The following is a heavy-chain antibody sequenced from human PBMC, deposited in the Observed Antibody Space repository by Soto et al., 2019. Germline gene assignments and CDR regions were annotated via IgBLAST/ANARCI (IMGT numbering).Heavy chain of an antibody. D-gene: IGHD6-19*01. J-gene: IGHJ6*04. CDR2: ISYDGSNK. V-gene: IGHV3-30*03. CDR3: AIAVAGTGYYGMDV. CDR1: GFTFSSYG. Sequence: GGSLRLSCAASGFTFSSYGMHWVRQAPGKGLEWVAVISYDGSNKYYADSVKGRFTISRDNSKNTLYLQMNSLRAEDTAVYYCAIAVAGTGYYGMDVWGEGTPVTVSS.